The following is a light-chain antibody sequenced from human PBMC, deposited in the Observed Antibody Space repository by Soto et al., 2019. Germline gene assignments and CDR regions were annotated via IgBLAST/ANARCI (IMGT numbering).Light chain of an antibody. CDR3: CSYAGSSTSVV. Sequence: QSALTQPASVSGSPGQSITISCTGTSSDVGSYNLVSWYQQHPGKAPKLLIYEASKRLSGVSNRFSGSKSGNTASLTISGLQAEDEADYYCCSYAGSSTSVVFGGGTKLTVL. V-gene: IGLV2-23*01. CDR1: SSDVGSYNL. J-gene: IGLJ2*01. CDR2: EAS.